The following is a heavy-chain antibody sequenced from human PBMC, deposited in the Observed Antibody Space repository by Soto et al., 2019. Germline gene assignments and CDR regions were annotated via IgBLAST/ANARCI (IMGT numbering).Heavy chain of an antibody. V-gene: IGHV3-48*01. D-gene: IGHD2-2*01. CDR3: TRASSYAFDY. Sequence: EVQLVESGGGLVQSGESLRLSCAASGFIFREYSMNWVRQTPGKGLEWIAHIAGGGVPTYYADSVKGRFTISRDRGKNFLYLQMYGLKGDDSGIYYCTRASSYAFDYWGQGALVTVSS. CDR1: GFIFREYS. CDR2: IAGGGVPT. J-gene: IGHJ4*02.